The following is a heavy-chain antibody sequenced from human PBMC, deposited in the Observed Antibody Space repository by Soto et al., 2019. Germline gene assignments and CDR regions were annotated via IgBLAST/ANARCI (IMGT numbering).Heavy chain of an antibody. J-gene: IGHJ4*02. CDR1: AFTFSSYA. CDR2: ISGNGGAT. D-gene: IGHD3-10*01. CDR3: AKSARGSSSQFDF. Sequence: GGSLRLSCAASAFTFSSYAMSCVRQAPGKGLEWVSRISGNGGATYYAGSAKGRFTIPRDNSKNTLYLQMNSLRAEDTAVYYCAKSARGSSSQFDFWGQGTLVTVSS. V-gene: IGHV3-23*01.